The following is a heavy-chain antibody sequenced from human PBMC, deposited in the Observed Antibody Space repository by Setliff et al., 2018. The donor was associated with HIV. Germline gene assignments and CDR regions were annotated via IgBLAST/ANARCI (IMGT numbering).Heavy chain of an antibody. J-gene: IGHJ3*02. CDR1: GVSINSGNYY. V-gene: IGHV4-61*10. CDR2: IKHSGSS. D-gene: IGHD3-22*01. CDR3: ARGAGDFDDTDHDDAFDM. Sequence: SETLSLTCTVSGVSINSGNYYWGWIRQPAGKRLEWIGEIKHSGSSNYNPSLKSRVTISIDTSKNQFSLRVNSVTAADTAMYYCARGAGDFDDTDHDDAFDMWGQGTMVTVSS.